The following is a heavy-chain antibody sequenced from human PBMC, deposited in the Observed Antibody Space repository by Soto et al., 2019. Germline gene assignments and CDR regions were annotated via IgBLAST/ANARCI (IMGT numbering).Heavy chain of an antibody. V-gene: IGHV4-39*01. CDR2: IYYSGST. CDR1: GGSISSSSYY. J-gene: IGHJ4*02. CDR3: ARVHSSSYHYFED. D-gene: IGHD6-13*01. Sequence: PSETLSLTCTVSGGSISSSSYYWGWIRQPPGKGLEWIGSIYYSGSTYYNPSLKSRVTISVDTSKNQFSLKLSSVTAADTAVYYCARVHSSSYHYFEDWGQGTLVTVSS.